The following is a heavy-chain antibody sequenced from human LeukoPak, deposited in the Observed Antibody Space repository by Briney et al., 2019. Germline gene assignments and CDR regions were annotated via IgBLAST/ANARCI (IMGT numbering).Heavy chain of an antibody. J-gene: IGHJ6*02. CDR3: ARATIVVVPAADRNYYYYYGMDV. CDR1: GGSMSSFY. V-gene: IGHV4-59*12. CDR2: MYYCGNS. Sequence: SETLSLTCTVSGGSMSSFYGLWIRQPTGKGLEYIGYMYYCGNSKYNPSLKSRVTMSVDTSKNQFSLKLSSVTAADTAVYYCARATIVVVPAADRNYYYYYGMDVWGQGTTVTVSS. D-gene: IGHD2-2*01.